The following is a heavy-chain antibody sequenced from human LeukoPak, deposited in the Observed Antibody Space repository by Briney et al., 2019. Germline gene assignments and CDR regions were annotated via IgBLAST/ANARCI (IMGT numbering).Heavy chain of an antibody. V-gene: IGHV3-53*01. CDR2: IYSGGST. CDR1: GFTVSSNY. D-gene: IGHD3-10*01. CDR3: ARTLVLLWFGETNWFDP. Sequence: PGGSLRLSCAASGFTVSSNYMSWVRQAPGKGLEWVSVIYSGGSTFYADSVKGRFTISRDNAKNSLYLQMNSLRAEDTAVYYCARTLVLLWFGETNWFDPWGQGTLVTVSS. J-gene: IGHJ5*02.